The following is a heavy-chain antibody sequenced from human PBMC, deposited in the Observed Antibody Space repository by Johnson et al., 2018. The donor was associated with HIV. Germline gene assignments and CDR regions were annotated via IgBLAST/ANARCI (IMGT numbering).Heavy chain of an antibody. CDR1: GFTFTNAW. CDR3: TTEAGIQLWLIDAFDI. Sequence: VQLVESGGGLVKPGGSLRLSCAGSGFTFTNAWMSWVRQAPGKGLEWVGRIKSETDGGRTDYAAPVKGSFTISRDDSKNTLYLQMNSLKIEDTAVYYCTTEAGIQLWLIDAFDIWGQGTMVTVSS. J-gene: IGHJ3*02. D-gene: IGHD5-18*01. V-gene: IGHV3-15*01. CDR2: IKSETDGGRT.